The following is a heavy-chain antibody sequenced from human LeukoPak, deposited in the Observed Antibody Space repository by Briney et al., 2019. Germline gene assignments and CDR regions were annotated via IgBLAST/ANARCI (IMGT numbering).Heavy chain of an antibody. V-gene: IGHV3-9*01. J-gene: IGHJ6*02. CDR1: GFTFGDYA. CDR2: ITWNSNSR. D-gene: IGHD1-26*01. Sequence: GRSLRLSCAASGFTFGDYALHWVRQAPGKGLEWVAGITWNSNSRGYADSVKGRFTISRDNAKNSLYLQMNSLRAEDTALYYCAKDRAATYYYGMDVWGQGTTVTVS. CDR3: AKDRAATYYYGMDV.